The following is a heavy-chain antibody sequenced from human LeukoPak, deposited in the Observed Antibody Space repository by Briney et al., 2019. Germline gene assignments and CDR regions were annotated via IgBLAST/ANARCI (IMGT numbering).Heavy chain of an antibody. Sequence: SETLSLTCTVSGGSISSGNYYWSWIRQPAGKGLEWIGLIYTSGTTNYNPSLKSRVTISVDTSKNQFSLNLSSVTAADTAVYYCARGLWDTGILDGGQGTLVTVSS. CDR2: IYTSGTT. D-gene: IGHD5-18*01. CDR1: GGSISSGNYY. V-gene: IGHV4-61*02. CDR3: ARGLWDTGILD. J-gene: IGHJ4*02.